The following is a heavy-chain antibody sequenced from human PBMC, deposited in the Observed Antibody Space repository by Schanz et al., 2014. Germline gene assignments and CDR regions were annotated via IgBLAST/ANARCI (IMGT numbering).Heavy chain of an antibody. J-gene: IGHJ4*02. V-gene: IGHV4-59*04. D-gene: IGHD2-2*01. CDR3: SRGECSSTSCHEVAPPDY. CDR1: GGSISSSF. CDR2: ISYSGRT. Sequence: QVQLQESGPGVVKPSETLSLTCNVSGGSISSSFWSWIRQPPGKGLEWIGYISYSGRTYYSPSLKSRLTMSVDTSKNQCALRLSSVTAADTAIYYCSRGECSSTSCHEVAPPDYWGQGTLVTVSS.